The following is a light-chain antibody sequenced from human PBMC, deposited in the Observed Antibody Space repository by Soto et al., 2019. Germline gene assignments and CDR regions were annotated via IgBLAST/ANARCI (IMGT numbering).Light chain of an antibody. V-gene: IGLV2-8*01. CDR3: SSYAGSNNVVV. Sequence: QSVLTQPPSASGSLGQSVSISCTGTSSDIGGYNCVSWYQQHPGKAPKLMIYEVSKRPSGVPDRFSGSKSGNTASLTVSGLQAEDEADYYCSSYAGSNNVVVFGGGTKLTVL. J-gene: IGLJ2*01. CDR2: EVS. CDR1: SSDIGGYNC.